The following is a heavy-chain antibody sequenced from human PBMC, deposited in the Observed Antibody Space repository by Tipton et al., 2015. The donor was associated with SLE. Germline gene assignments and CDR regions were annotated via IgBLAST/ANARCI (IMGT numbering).Heavy chain of an antibody. Sequence: VQLVQSGAEVKKPGASVKVSCKASGYTFTSYGISWVRQAPGQGLEWMGWISVYNGNTNYAQKLQSRVTMTTDTSTSTAYMELRSLRSDDTAVYYCARDPSGTARTGYGMDVWGQGTTVTVSS. CDR3: ARDPSGTARTGYGMDV. V-gene: IGHV1-18*01. CDR1: GYTFTSYG. D-gene: IGHD7-27*01. J-gene: IGHJ6*02. CDR2: ISVYNGNT.